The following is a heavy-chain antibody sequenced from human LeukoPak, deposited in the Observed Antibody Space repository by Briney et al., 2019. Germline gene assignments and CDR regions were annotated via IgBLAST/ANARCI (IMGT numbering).Heavy chain of an antibody. D-gene: IGHD6-13*01. V-gene: IGHV1-69*06. J-gene: IGHJ4*02. CDR2: IIPIFGTA. CDR1: GGTFSSYA. CDR3: AGQYSSSLWYFDY. Sequence: GSSVKVSCKASGGTFSSYAISWVRQAPGQGLEWMGGIIPIFGTANYAQKFQGRVTITADKSTSTAYMELSSLRSEDTAVYYCAGQYSSSLWYFDYWGQGTLVTVSS.